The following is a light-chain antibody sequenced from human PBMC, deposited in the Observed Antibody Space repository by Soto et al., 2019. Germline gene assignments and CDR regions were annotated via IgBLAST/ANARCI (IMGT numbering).Light chain of an antibody. Sequence: DIQMTQSPSTLSASVGDRVTITCRASQSISGWLAWYQQKPGKAPKFLIYDASSLESGVPSRFSGSGSGTEFSLTISSLQPDGLATYYCQQYNSYLTFGGGTKVDIK. CDR2: DAS. CDR1: QSISGW. V-gene: IGKV1-5*01. CDR3: QQYNSYLT. J-gene: IGKJ4*01.